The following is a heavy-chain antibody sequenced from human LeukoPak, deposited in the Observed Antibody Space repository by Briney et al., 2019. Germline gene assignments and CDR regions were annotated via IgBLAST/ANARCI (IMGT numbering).Heavy chain of an antibody. V-gene: IGHV5-10-1*01. D-gene: IGHD2-2*01. CDR1: GYSFTSYW. CDR2: IDPSDSYT. Sequence: GESLKISCKGSGYSFTSYWISWVRQMPGKGLEWMVRIDPSDSYTNYSPSFQGHVTISAEKSIRTAYVQWSSLKASDTAMYYCARVRLLWPGVAFDIWGQGTMVTASS. J-gene: IGHJ3*02. CDR3: ARVRLLWPGVAFDI.